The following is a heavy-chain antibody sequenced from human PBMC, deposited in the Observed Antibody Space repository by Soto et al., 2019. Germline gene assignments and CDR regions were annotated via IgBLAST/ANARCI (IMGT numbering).Heavy chain of an antibody. J-gene: IGHJ6*02. CDR3: ARPTDYHYGMQV. V-gene: IGHV5-51*01. Sequence: GESLKISCKGSGYNFHTYWIAWVRQMPGKGLEWMGFIYPHDSDTRYSPSFRGQVTISADKSINTAYLQWTSLKASDTAIYFCARPTDYHYGMQVWGQVTTVTVSS. CDR2: IYPHDSDT. CDR1: GYNFHTYW. D-gene: IGHD4-17*01.